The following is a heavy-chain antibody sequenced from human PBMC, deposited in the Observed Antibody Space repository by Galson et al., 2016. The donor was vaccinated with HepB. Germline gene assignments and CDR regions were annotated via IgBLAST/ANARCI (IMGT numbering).Heavy chain of an antibody. J-gene: IGHJ4*02. D-gene: IGHD2/OR15-2a*01. V-gene: IGHV4-39*01. CDR3: GRRRGGFPDY. CDR1: GVSISGSSYF. CDR2: IYYTGST. Sequence: ETLSLTCAVSGVSISGSSYFWGWIRQPPGKGLEWIGSIYYTGSTDYNPSLKSRVTISVDTSKNQFSLKLNSVTAADTAVYYCGRRRGGFPDYWGQGTLVTVSS.